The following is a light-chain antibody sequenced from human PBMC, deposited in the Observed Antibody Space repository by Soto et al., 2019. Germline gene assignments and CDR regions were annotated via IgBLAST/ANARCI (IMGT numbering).Light chain of an antibody. Sequence: EIVLTQSPGTLSLSPGERATLSCRASQSVSSKYLAWYQQKPGQAPRVLIYGTSIRASGVPERFSGGGSGTDFTLTISDVQPEDFALYYCHQRQSWPRTFGQGTKVDI. J-gene: IGKJ1*01. CDR1: QSVSSKY. V-gene: IGKV3-20*01. CDR2: GTS. CDR3: HQRQSWPRT.